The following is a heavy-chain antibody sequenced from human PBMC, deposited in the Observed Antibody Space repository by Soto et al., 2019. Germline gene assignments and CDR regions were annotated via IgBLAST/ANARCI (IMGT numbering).Heavy chain of an antibody. D-gene: IGHD3-9*01. CDR2: ISHSADT. Sequence: QVRLQESGPGLVKPSGTLSLTCTVSGDSITSHDFYWGWIRRPPGQGLEWVGTISHSADTYYNPPLQLRLTMSLVASKNHVSLRLSSVTAADAAVYFCARQMRGPILYFGWLSPLTSLGQGTQVTVSS. CDR1: GDSITSHDFY. V-gene: IGHV4-39*01. J-gene: IGHJ5*02. CDR3: ARQMRGPILYFGWLSPLTS.